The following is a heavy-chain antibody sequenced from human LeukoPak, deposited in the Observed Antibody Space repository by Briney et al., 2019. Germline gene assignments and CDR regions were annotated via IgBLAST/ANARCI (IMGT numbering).Heavy chain of an antibody. CDR3: ARGIAVAATEYYFDY. CDR2: ISAYNGNT. Sequence: ASVKVSCKASGYSFSSYGFSWVRQAPGQGVEWMGWISAYNGNTNYAQKFQGRVTMTTDTSTSTAYMELRSQRSDDTAVYYCARGIAVAATEYYFDYWGQGTLVTVSS. CDR1: GYSFSSYG. J-gene: IGHJ4*02. D-gene: IGHD6-19*01. V-gene: IGHV1-18*01.